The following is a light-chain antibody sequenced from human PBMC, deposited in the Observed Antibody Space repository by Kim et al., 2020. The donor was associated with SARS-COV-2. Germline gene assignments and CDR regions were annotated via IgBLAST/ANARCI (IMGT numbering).Light chain of an antibody. CDR3: QHYYTTPHT. V-gene: IGKV4-1*01. Sequence: ATISCKSSQSVLSSSNNRNYLTWYQQKPGQPPKLLIYWASTRESGVPDRFSGSGSGTDFTLTISRLQAEDVAVYYCQHYYTTPHTFGQGTKVEIK. CDR2: WAS. CDR1: QSVLSSSNNRNY. J-gene: IGKJ1*01.